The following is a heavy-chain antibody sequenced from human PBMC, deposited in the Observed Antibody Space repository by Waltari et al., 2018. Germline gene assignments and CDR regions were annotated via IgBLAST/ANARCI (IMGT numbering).Heavy chain of an antibody. V-gene: IGHV3-21*01. Sequence: LEWVSSISSSSSYIYYADSVKGRFTISRDNAKNSLYLQMNSLRAEDTAVYYCANWAGGSCYSGFCGMDVWGQGTTVTVSS. CDR3: ANWAGGSCYSGFCGMDV. CDR2: ISSSSSYI. D-gene: IGHD2-15*01. J-gene: IGHJ6*02.